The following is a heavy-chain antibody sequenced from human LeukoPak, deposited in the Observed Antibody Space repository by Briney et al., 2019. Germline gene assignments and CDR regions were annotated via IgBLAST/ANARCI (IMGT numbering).Heavy chain of an antibody. D-gene: IGHD6-13*01. V-gene: IGHV3-23*01. CDR1: GFTFSSYA. CDR3: AKDRGLLAAAGTQLGY. J-gene: IGHJ4*02. Sequence: GGSLRLSCAASGFTFSSYAMSWVRQAPGKGLEWVSAISGSGGSTYYADSVKGRFTISRDNSKNTLYLQMNSLRAGDTAVYYCAKDRGLLAAAGTQLGYWGQGTLVTVSS. CDR2: ISGSGGST.